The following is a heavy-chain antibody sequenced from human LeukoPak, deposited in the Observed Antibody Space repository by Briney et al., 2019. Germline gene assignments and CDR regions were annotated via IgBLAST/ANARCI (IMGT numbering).Heavy chain of an antibody. Sequence: SETLSLTCTDSGGSISSYYWSWIRQPPGKGLEWIGYIYYSGSTNYNPSLKSRVTISVDTSKNQFSLKLSSVTAADTAVYYCARVGEERGVDAFDIWGQGTMVTVSS. J-gene: IGHJ3*02. CDR2: IYYSGST. CDR1: GGSISSYY. V-gene: IGHV4-59*01. D-gene: IGHD1-1*01. CDR3: ARVGEERGVDAFDI.